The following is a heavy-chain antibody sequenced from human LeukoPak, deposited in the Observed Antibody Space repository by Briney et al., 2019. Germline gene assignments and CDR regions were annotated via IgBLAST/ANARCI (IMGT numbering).Heavy chain of an antibody. CDR3: AHSGYDYVWGSYHSMDTFDY. Sequence: SGPTLVNPTQTLTLTCTFSGFSLSTSGVGVGWIRQPPGKALEWIALIYWDDDKRYSPSLKSRLTITKDTSKNQVVLTMTNMDPVDTATYYCAHSGYDYVWGSYHSMDTFDYWGQGTLVTVSS. V-gene: IGHV2-5*02. D-gene: IGHD3-16*02. CDR2: IYWDDDK. J-gene: IGHJ4*02. CDR1: GFSLSTSGVG.